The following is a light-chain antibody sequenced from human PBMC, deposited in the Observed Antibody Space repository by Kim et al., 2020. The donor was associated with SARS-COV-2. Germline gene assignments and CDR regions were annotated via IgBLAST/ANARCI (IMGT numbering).Light chain of an antibody. J-gene: IGLJ1*01. CDR1: DTAVGGYNY. Sequence: QSITISCAGTDTAVGGYNYVSWYQHHPGNVPRLIIFDVIDRPSGVSHRFSGSKSANTASLTISGLQAEDEADYYCASYRPPKTSYVFGTGTKVTVL. CDR2: DVI. V-gene: IGLV2-14*03. CDR3: ASYRPPKTSYV.